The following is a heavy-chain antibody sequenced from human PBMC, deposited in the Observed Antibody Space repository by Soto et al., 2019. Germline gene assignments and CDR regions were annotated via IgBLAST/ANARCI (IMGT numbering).Heavy chain of an antibody. J-gene: IGHJ4*02. V-gene: IGHV1-46*01. CDR2: VNPSGGHT. CDR1: GDTFTNYY. Sequence: QVQLMQSGAEVKKPGASEKVSCKASGDTFTNYYIHWVRQAPGQGLEWMGTVNPSGGHTTYSQNFLGRVTMTRDTSTSTRYMELTSLTSDDTAVYYCARGGHVVVVTAAFDYWGQGTLVTVSS. D-gene: IGHD2-21*02. CDR3: ARGGHVVVVTAAFDY.